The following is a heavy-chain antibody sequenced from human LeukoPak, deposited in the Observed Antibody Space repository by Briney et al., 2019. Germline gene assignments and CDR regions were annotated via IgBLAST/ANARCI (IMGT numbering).Heavy chain of an antibody. CDR3: ARLLRPPYYGGNLYYFDY. CDR2: INHSGST. V-gene: IGHV4-34*01. J-gene: IGHJ4*02. CDR1: GGSFSGYY. Sequence: SETLSLTCAVYGGSFSGYYWSWIRQPPGKGLEWIGEINHSGSTNYNPSLKSRVTISVDTSKNQFSLKLSSVTAADTAVYYCARLLRPPYYGGNLYYFDYWRQGTLVTVSS. D-gene: IGHD4-23*01.